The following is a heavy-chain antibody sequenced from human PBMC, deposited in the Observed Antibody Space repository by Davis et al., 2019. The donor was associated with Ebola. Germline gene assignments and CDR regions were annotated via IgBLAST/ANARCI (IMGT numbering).Heavy chain of an antibody. CDR2: ITGSGFAT. CDR1: GFTFSNYA. CDR3: ACYVLG. J-gene: IGHJ4*02. D-gene: IGHD2-8*01. V-gene: IGHV3-23*01. Sequence: GESLKISCAASGFTFSNYAMNWVRQAPGKGLEWVSDITGSGFATHYADSVTGRFTISRDNAKNTLYLQMNSLRVEDTAVYYCACYVLGWGQGSLVTVSS.